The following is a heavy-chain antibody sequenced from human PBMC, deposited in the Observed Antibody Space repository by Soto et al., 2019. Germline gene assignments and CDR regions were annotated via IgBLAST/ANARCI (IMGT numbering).Heavy chain of an antibody. CDR1: GFTFSDYY. J-gene: IGHJ4*02. V-gene: IGHV3-11*01. Sequence: QVQLVESGGGLVKTTESLTIACAASGFTFSDYYMIWVRQAPGKGLEWVSYISSSGNTIYYADSVKGRFTISRDNAKNSVYLQMNSLRAEYTALYFCAKMSSENYYDPVFSWGQGTLVTVSS. CDR2: ISSSGNTI. CDR3: AKMSSENYYDPVFS. D-gene: IGHD3-22*01.